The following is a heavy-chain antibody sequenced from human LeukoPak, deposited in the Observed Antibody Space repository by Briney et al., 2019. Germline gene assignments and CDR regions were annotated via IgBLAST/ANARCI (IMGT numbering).Heavy chain of an antibody. CDR1: GGTFSSYA. V-gene: IGHV1-69*05. Sequence: ASVKVSCKASGGTFSSYAISWVRQAPGQGLEWMGGIIPIFGTANYAQKFQGRVTITTDESTSTAYMELSSLRSEDTAVYYCARGVYGTTLDAFDIWGQGTMVTVSS. J-gene: IGHJ3*02. CDR2: IIPIFGTA. D-gene: IGHD1-1*01. CDR3: ARGVYGTTLDAFDI.